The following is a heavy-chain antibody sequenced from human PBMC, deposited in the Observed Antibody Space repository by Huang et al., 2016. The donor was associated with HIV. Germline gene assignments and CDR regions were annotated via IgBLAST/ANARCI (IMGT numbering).Heavy chain of an antibody. CDR1: GYSFTDYY. Sequence: SVTVSCKTSGYSFTDYYLHWVRQAPGQALEWMGWINPKSGGTTYAQKFEGRVTLTRDTSSSTAYMEISRMKSGDTAVYYCARNHYRSSDDKWERSGLDVWGQGTTVTVSS. D-gene: IGHD6-19*01. J-gene: IGHJ6*02. CDR2: INPKSGGT. V-gene: IGHV1-2*02. CDR3: ARNHYRSSDDKWERSGLDV.